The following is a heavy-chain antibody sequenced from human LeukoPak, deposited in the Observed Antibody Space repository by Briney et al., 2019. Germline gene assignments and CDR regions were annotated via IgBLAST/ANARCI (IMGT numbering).Heavy chain of an antibody. Sequence: ASVKVSCKASGYTFTGYYMHWVRQAPGQGLEWMGWINPNSGGTNYAQKFQGRVTMTRDTSISIAYMELSRLRSDDTAVYYCAIYDFWSGPYQAPIDYWGQGTLVTVSS. CDR1: GYTFTGYY. CDR3: AIYDFWSGPYQAPIDY. CDR2: INPNSGGT. V-gene: IGHV1-2*02. J-gene: IGHJ4*02. D-gene: IGHD3-3*01.